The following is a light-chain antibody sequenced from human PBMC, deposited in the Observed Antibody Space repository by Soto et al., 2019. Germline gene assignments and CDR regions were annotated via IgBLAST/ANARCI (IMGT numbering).Light chain of an antibody. V-gene: IGLV2-14*01. CDR1: SSDVGDYNF. J-gene: IGLJ2*01. Sequence: QSALTQPASVSGSPGQSIAISCTGTSSDVGDYNFVSWYQQHPGKAPKLMIYEVSNRPSGVSNRFSGSKSGDTASLTISGLQAEDEADYYCSSYTSSRTLAFGGGTQLTVL. CDR2: EVS. CDR3: SSYTSSRTLA.